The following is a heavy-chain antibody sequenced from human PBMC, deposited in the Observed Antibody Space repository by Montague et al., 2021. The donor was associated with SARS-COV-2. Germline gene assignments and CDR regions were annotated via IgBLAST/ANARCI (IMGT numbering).Heavy chain of an antibody. Sequence: SLRLSCAASGFTFDDYGMSWVRQVPGKGLEWVSGISRSGDRTVYGDSVKGRFTISRDNAKNSLYLQMNSLRVEDTAFYHCSRGGGMIRGVVDFWGQGILGSVSS. J-gene: IGHJ4*02. D-gene: IGHD3-10*01. CDR3: SRGGGMIRGVVDF. CDR1: GFTFDDYG. V-gene: IGHV3-20*01. CDR2: ISRSGDRT.